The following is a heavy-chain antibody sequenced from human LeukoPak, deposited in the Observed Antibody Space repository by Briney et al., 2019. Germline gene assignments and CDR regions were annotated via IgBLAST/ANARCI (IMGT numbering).Heavy chain of an antibody. CDR2: ISWNSGSI. V-gene: IGHV3-9*01. CDR1: GFTFDNYA. CDR3: AKDASYGSGSYPFDY. D-gene: IGHD3-10*01. J-gene: IGHJ4*02. Sequence: PGGSLRLSCAASGFTFDNYAIHWVRQVPGKGLEWVSGISWNSGSIDYADSVKGRFTISRDNAKNSLYLQMNSRRPEDTALYYCAKDASYGSGSYPFDYWGQGTLVTVSS.